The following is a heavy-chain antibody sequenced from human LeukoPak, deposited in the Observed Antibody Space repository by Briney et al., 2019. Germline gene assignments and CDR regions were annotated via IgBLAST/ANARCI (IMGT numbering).Heavy chain of an antibody. CDR3: ARDSKQWLVGWDY. CDR2: ISSSGSTI. Sequence: PGGSLRLSCAASGFTFSSYEMNWVRQAPGKGLEWVSYISSSGSTIYYADSVKGRFTISRDNAKNSLYLQMNSLRAEDTAVYYCARDSKQWLVGWDYWGQGTLVTVSS. D-gene: IGHD6-19*01. J-gene: IGHJ4*02. CDR1: GFTFSSYE. V-gene: IGHV3-48*03.